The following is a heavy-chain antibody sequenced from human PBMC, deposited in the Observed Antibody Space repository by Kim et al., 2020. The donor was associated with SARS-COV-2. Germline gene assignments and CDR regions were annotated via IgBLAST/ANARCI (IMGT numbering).Heavy chain of an antibody. CDR3: ARVMGLRCSGGSCYRNYYGMDV. J-gene: IGHJ6*02. V-gene: IGHV3-13*04. D-gene: IGHD2-15*01. CDR2: IGTAGDT. Sequence: GGSLRLSCAASGFTFSSYDMHWVRQATGKGLEWVSAIGTAGDTYYPGSVKGRFTISRENAKNSLYLQMNSLRAGDTAVYYCARVMGLRCSGGSCYRNYYGMDVWGQGTTVTVSS. CDR1: GFTFSSYD.